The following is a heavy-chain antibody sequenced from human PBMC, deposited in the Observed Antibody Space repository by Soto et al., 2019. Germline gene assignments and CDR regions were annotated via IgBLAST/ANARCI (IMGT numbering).Heavy chain of an antibody. CDR3: AREITYCSSTSCYGYYYYYMDV. CDR2: IYHSGST. CDR1: SGSISSSNW. V-gene: IGHV4-4*02. J-gene: IGHJ6*03. Sequence: QVQLQESGPGLVKPSGTLSLTCAVSSGSISSSNWWSWVRQPPGKGLEWIGEIYHSGSTNYNPSLKSRVTISVDKSKNQFSLKLSSVTAADTAVYYCAREITYCSSTSCYGYYYYYMDVWGKGTTVTVSS. D-gene: IGHD2-2*01.